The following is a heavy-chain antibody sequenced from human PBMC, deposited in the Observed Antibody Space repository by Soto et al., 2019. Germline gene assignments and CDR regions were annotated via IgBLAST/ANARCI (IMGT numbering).Heavy chain of an antibody. CDR2: INSHGSRT. CDR1: GFTFSNYW. D-gene: IGHD5-12*01. Sequence: EVQLVESGGGLVQPGGSLRLSCAASGFTFSNYWMHWVRQAPGKGLVWVSRINSHGSRTNYADSVKGRFTISRDNAKNTLYLQMTLVRAEETAMYCCARGMATLPYWGQGTLVTVSS. V-gene: IGHV3-74*01. J-gene: IGHJ4*02. CDR3: ARGMATLPY.